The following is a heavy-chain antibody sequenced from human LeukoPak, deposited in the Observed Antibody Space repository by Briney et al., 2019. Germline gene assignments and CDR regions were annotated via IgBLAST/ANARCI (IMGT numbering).Heavy chain of an antibody. CDR2: ISFSGSNI. CDR1: GFTLSDYY. CDR3: ARECPLRAKNVARTRQNPTVLYYYYYMDV. Sequence: PGRCLRPSCAASGFTLSDYYISCISQAPGKGLEWVSYISFSGSNIFYAGSVAGRFTISRDNAKNSLYLQMNSLRAEDTAVYYCARECPLRAKNVARTRQNPTVLYYYYYMDVWGKGTTVTVSS. D-gene: IGHD3-10*01. V-gene: IGHV3-11*04. J-gene: IGHJ6*03.